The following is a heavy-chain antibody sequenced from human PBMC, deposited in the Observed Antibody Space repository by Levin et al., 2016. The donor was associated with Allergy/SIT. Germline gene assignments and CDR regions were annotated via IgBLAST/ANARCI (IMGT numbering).Heavy chain of an antibody. D-gene: IGHD5-12*01. CDR3: VAYLRGYPY. CDR1: GFTFSDHY. Sequence: GGSLRLSCAASGFTFSDHYMDWVRQAPGKGLEWVGRIRNKANSYTTEYAASVKGRFTISRDDSKNSLSLQMNSLGTEDTAVYYCVAYLRGYPYWGQGTLVTVSS. J-gene: IGHJ4*02. CDR2: IRNKANSYTT. V-gene: IGHV3-72*01.